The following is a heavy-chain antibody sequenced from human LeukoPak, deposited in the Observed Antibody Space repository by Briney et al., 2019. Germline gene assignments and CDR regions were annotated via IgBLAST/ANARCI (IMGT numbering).Heavy chain of an antibody. CDR3: ARGERSGSFDY. J-gene: IGHJ4*02. CDR2: INPGVNST. CDR1: GYTFTNYY. Sequence: ASVKVSCKTSGYTFTNYYIHWVRQAPGQGIEWLGIINPGVNSTSYAQKFQGRVTMARDTSTSTVYMDLSSLRSEDTAVYYCARGERSGSFDYWGQGTLVTVSS. D-gene: IGHD1-26*01. V-gene: IGHV1-46*01.